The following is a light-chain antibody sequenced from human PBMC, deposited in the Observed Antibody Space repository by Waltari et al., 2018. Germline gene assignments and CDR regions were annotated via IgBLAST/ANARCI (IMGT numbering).Light chain of an antibody. CDR1: SSDVASYNI. Sequence: QPALTQPASVSGSPGQSLTISCTGTSSDVASYNIVSWYQHNPGKAPKLMIYEDNKRPSGVSDRVSGSETGNTASLRISGLQAEDEADYYCCSYAGSSIWVFGGWTKLTVL. CDR3: CSYAGSSIWV. CDR2: EDN. V-gene: IGLV2-23*01. J-gene: IGLJ3*02.